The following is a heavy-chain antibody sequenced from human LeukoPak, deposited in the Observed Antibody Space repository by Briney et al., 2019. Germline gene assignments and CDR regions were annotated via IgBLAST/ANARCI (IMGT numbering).Heavy chain of an antibody. V-gene: IGHV3-74*01. Sequence: PGGSLRLSCAASGFTFSSSWMHWARQAPGRGLVWVSRIDSDGHPTTYADSLKGRFTISRDNAKNTLYLQMNGLSAEDTAVYYCATAPQVTAILDWGQGTLVTVSS. D-gene: IGHD2-21*02. CDR1: GFTFSSSW. CDR3: ATAPQVTAILD. CDR2: IDSDGHPT. J-gene: IGHJ4*02.